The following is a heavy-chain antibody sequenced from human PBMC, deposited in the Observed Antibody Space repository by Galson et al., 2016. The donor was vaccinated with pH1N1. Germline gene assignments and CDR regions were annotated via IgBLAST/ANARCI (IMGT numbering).Heavy chain of an antibody. CDR2: IGSSGNV. CDR3: AREWGIGAAGPLDS. V-gene: IGHV3-11*01. J-gene: IGHJ4*02. CDR1: GFTLSDYY. Sequence: SLRLSCAASGFTLSDYYMNWIRETPERGLEWLSSIGSSGNVAYADSVEGRFTISRDNAQNSLLLQMDSLRVDDTALYYCAREWGIGAAGPLDSWGQGALVIVSS. D-gene: IGHD6-13*01.